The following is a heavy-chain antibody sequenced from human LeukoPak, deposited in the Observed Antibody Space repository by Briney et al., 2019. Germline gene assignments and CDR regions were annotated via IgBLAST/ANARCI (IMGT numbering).Heavy chain of an antibody. D-gene: IGHD3-10*01. CDR3: ARDYYGSGSYDYYYYYMDV. V-gene: IGHV3-7*01. CDR2: IKQDGSEK. Sequence: PGGSLRLSCAASGFTFSSYWMSWVRQAPGKGLEWVANIKQDGSEKYYVDSVKGRFTISRDNAKNSLYLQMNSLRAEDTAVYYRARDYYGSGSYDYYYYYMDVWGKGTTVTISS. J-gene: IGHJ6*03. CDR1: GFTFSSYW.